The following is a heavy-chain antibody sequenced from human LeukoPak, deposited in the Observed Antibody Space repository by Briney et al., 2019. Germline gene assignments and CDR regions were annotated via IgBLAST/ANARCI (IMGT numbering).Heavy chain of an antibody. J-gene: IGHJ4*02. D-gene: IGHD2-21*02. CDR2: IYYSGTT. V-gene: IGHV4-31*03. CDR3: ARMVTAIDY. CDR1: GGSISSDGYY. Sequence: PSETLSLTCSVSGGSISSDGYYWSWIRQHPGKGLEWIGYIYYSGTTYYNPSLKSRVTISVDTSKSQFSLKLSSVTAADTAVYYCARMVTAIDYWGQGTLVTVSS.